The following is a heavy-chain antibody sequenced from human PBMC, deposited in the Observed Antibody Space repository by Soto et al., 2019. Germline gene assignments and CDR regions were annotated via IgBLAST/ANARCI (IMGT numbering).Heavy chain of an antibody. V-gene: IGHV3-30-3*01. CDR3: ARDRGYYDSSDHAFDI. D-gene: IGHD3-22*01. J-gene: IGHJ3*02. CDR2: ISYDGSNK. Sequence: QVQLVESGGGVVQPGRSLRLSCAASGFTFSSYAMHWVRQAPGKGLEWVAVISYDGSNKYYPDSVKGRFTISRDNSKNTLYLQMNSLRAEDTAVYYCARDRGYYDSSDHAFDIWGQGTMVTVSS. CDR1: GFTFSSYA.